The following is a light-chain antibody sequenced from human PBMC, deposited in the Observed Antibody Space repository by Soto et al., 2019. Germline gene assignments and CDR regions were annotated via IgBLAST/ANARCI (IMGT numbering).Light chain of an antibody. CDR2: AAS. Sequence: DIQLTQSPSFLSASVGDRVTITCRASQGVRTYLAWYQQKPGKAPILLIYAASTLQSGVPSRFSGSGSGTEFTLTISSLQPEDFATYYCQQLSTYPITFGQGTRLEIK. V-gene: IGKV1-9*01. CDR3: QQLSTYPIT. J-gene: IGKJ5*01. CDR1: QGVRTY.